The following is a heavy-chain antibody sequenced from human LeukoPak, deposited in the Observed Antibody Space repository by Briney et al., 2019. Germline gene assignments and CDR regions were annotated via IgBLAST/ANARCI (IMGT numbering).Heavy chain of an antibody. Sequence: PGGSLRLSCEASGFTFSRYAMMWVRQPPGKGLEWISTIIGSGSGAFYADSVTGRFIISIHNSENTMFLQKDNVTAEDTALYYCAKGRATGLVDWFDSWRQATLV. CDR2: IIGSGSGA. V-gene: IGHV3-23*01. CDR3: AKGRATGLVDWFDS. CDR1: GFTFSRYA. J-gene: IGHJ5*01. D-gene: IGHD3/OR15-3a*01.